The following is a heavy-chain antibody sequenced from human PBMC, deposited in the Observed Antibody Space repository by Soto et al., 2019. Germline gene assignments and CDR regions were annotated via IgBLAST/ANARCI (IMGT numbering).Heavy chain of an antibody. D-gene: IGHD3-3*01. CDR3: ATGPKISGVRDY. Sequence: PGGSLRLSCAASGFTFSSYSMNWVRQAPGKGLEWVSSISSSSSYIYYADSVKGRFTISRDNAKNSLYLQMNSLRAEDTAVYYCATGPKISGVRDYWGQGTLVTVSS. J-gene: IGHJ4*02. CDR1: GFTFSSYS. V-gene: IGHV3-21*01. CDR2: ISSSSSYI.